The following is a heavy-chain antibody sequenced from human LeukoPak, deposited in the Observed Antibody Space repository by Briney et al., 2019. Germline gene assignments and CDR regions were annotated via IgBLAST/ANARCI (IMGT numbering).Heavy chain of an antibody. D-gene: IGHD3-22*01. J-gene: IGHJ4*02. CDR2: ISGSGGST. CDR1: GFTFSSYG. V-gene: IGHV3-23*01. Sequence: GGSLRLSCAASGFTFSSYGMSWVRQAPGKGLEWVSAISGSGGSTYYADSVKGRFTISRDNSKNTLYLQMNSLRAEDTAVYYCAKDGRLLPYFDYWGQGTLVTVSS. CDR3: AKDGRLLPYFDY.